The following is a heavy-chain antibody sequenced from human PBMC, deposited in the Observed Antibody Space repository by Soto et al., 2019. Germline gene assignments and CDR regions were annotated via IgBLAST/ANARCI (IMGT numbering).Heavy chain of an antibody. CDR1: GFTFSSYG. J-gene: IGHJ6*02. V-gene: IGHV3-30*18. D-gene: IGHD6-19*01. CDR3: VKDGSSGWPSDYGLDV. CDR2: ISYDGRNK. Sequence: QVQLVESGGGGVQPGRSLRLSCAASGFTFSSYGMHWVRQAPGKGLEWVAVISYDGRNKYYADSVKGRFTISRDNSKNTLYRQMSSRRAEDTAVYYCVKDGSSGWPSDYGLDVWGQGTTVTVSS.